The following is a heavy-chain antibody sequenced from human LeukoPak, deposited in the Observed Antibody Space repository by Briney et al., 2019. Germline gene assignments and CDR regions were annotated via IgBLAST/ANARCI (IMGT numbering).Heavy chain of an antibody. V-gene: IGHV5-51*01. J-gene: IGHJ3*02. Sequence: KNGESLKISCKGSGYSFTSYWIGWVRQMPGKGLEWMGIIYPGDSDTRYSPSFQGQVTISADKSISTAYLQWSSLKASDTAMYYCARRDSSGSDERAFDIWGQGTMVTVSS. D-gene: IGHD6-19*01. CDR1: GYSFTSYW. CDR2: IYPGDSDT. CDR3: ARRDSSGSDERAFDI.